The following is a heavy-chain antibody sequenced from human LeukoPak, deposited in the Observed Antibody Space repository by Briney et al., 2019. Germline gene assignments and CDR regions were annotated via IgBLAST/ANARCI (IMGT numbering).Heavy chain of an antibody. V-gene: IGHV4-4*07. CDR3: ARDNHSGSHHSSYYFDY. Sequence: PSETLSLTCTVSGGSISSYYWSWIRQPAGKGLEWIGRIYTSGSTNYNPSLKSRVTMSVDTSKNQFSLKLSSVTAADTAVYYCARDNHSGSHHSSYYFDYWGQGTLVTVSS. D-gene: IGHD1-26*01. CDR1: GGSISSYY. J-gene: IGHJ4*02. CDR2: IYTSGST.